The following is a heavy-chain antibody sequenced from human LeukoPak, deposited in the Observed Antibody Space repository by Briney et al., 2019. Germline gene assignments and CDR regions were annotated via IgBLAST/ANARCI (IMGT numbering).Heavy chain of an antibody. CDR1: GFTFDDYT. J-gene: IGHJ3*02. Sequence: GGSLRLSCAASGFTFDDYTMHWVRQAPGKGLEWVSLITWDGGSTYYADSVKGRFTISRDNSKNSLYLQMNSLRAEDTAVYYCARMMYFAFDIWGQGTMVTVSS. D-gene: IGHD2-8*01. V-gene: IGHV3-43*01. CDR2: ITWDGGST. CDR3: ARMMYFAFDI.